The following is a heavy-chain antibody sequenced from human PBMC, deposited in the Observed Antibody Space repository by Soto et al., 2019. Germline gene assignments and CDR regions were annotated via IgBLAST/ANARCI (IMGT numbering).Heavy chain of an antibody. D-gene: IGHD6-19*01. CDR1: GFTVSSNY. CDR3: ARDRYSSGWLDAFDI. J-gene: IGHJ3*02. CDR2: IFTAGST. Sequence: GGSLRLSCAASGFTVSSNYMSWVRQAPGKGLEWVSVIFTAGSTYYADSVKGRFTISRHSSKNTVYLQMNSLRAEDTAVYYCARDRYSSGWLDAFDIWGQGTMVTVSS. V-gene: IGHV3-53*04.